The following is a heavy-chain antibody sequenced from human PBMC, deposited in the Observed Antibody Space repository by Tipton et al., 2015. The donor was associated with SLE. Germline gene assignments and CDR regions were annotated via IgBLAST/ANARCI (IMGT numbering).Heavy chain of an antibody. CDR2: IHSEGNTT. V-gene: IGHV3-74*01. Sequence: SLRLSCAASGFTFSSYWMHWVRQAPGKGLVWVSRIHSEGNTTSYADTVKGRFTISRDNAKNTVYLQMNSLRVEDTAVYYCAKRSSMLVVVPSDYMDVWGKGTTVTVSS. CDR3: AKRSSMLVVVPSDYMDV. CDR1: GFTFSSYW. D-gene: IGHD3-22*01. J-gene: IGHJ6*03.